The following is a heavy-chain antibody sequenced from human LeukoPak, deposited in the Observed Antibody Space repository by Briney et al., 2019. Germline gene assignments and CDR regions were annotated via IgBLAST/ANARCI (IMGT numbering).Heavy chain of an antibody. CDR1: GFTFSSYW. J-gene: IGHJ4*02. CDR2: INSDGSSR. Sequence: GRSLRLSCAASGFTFSSYWMHWVRQAPGKGLVWVSLINSDGSSRNYADSVKGRFTISRDNAKNTLYLQMNSLRVKDTAVYYCAREDYSGYDFYDYWGQGSLVTVSS. D-gene: IGHD5-12*01. CDR3: AREDYSGYDFYDY. V-gene: IGHV3-74*01.